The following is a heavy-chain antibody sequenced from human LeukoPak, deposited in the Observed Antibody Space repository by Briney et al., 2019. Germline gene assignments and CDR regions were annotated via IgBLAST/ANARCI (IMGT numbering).Heavy chain of an antibody. CDR2: IIPISGTT. CDR3: ASALVTPRYYYMDV. Sequence: SVKVSCKASGGTFSSYAFSWVRQAPGQGLEWMGRIIPISGTTIYAQNFQGRVSITTDESTSTAYLELSSLKSEDTAFYYCASALVTPRYYYMDVWDKGTTVTVSS. CDR1: GGTFSSYA. V-gene: IGHV1-69*05. D-gene: IGHD4-23*01. J-gene: IGHJ6*03.